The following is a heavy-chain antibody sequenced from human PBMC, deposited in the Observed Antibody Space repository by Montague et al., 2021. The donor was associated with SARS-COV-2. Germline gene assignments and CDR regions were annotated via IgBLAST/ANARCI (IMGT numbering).Heavy chain of an antibody. J-gene: IGHJ6*02. CDR3: ARVGRQQLVRLSGMDV. Sequence: SETLSLTCTVSGGSISSSSYYWGWIRRPPGKGLEWIGSIYYSGSTYYNPSLKSRVTISVDTSKNPFSLKLSSVTAADTAVYYCARVGRQQLVRLSGMDVWGQGTTVTVSS. D-gene: IGHD6-13*01. CDR2: IYYSGST. CDR1: GGSISSSSYY. V-gene: IGHV4-39*07.